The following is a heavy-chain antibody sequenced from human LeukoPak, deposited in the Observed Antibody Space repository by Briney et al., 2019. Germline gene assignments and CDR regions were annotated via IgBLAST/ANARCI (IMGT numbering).Heavy chain of an antibody. V-gene: IGHV3-30*02. Sequence: GGSLRLSCAASGFTFSYYGMHWVRQAPGKGLEWVAFIRYDGSNKYYADSVKGRFTISRDNSKNTLYLQMNSLRAEDTAVYYCAVFPGIVGATPLRNDAFDIWGQGTMVTVSS. D-gene: IGHD1-26*01. CDR3: AVFPGIVGATPLRNDAFDI. CDR2: IRYDGSNK. CDR1: GFTFSYYG. J-gene: IGHJ3*02.